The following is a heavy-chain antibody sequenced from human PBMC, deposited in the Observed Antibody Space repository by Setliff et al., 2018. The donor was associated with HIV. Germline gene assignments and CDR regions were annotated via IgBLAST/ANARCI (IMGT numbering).Heavy chain of an antibody. V-gene: IGHV4-4*09. CDR1: SDSIRFYY. J-gene: IGHJ6*02. Sequence: SETLSLTCTVSSDSIRFYYWTWIRQPPGKGLEWIGYIYTSGSTNYNPSLKSRVTISVNTSENQFSLKLNSVTAADTAVYYCASGSHQYCHFYGMDVWGQGTTVTVSS. CDR2: IYTSGST. CDR3: ASGSHQYCHFYGMDV.